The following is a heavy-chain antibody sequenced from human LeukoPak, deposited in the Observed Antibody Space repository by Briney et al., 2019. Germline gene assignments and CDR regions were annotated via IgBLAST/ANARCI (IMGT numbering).Heavy chain of an antibody. J-gene: IGHJ4*02. CDR1: GFAVDDYA. D-gene: IGHD6-13*01. Sequence: GRSLRLSCAASGFAVDDYAMHWVRQAPGKGLEWVSGISWNSGSIGYADSVKGRFTISRDNAKNSLYLQMNGLRAEDTALYYCAKDRERFAAAAGTNFDYWGQGTLVTVSS. CDR3: AKDRERFAAAAGTNFDY. CDR2: ISWNSGSI. V-gene: IGHV3-9*01.